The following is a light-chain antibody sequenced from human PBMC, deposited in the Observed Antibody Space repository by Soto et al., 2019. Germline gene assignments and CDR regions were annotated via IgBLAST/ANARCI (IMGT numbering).Light chain of an antibody. J-gene: IGKJ1*01. Sequence: QVAQCPSKLTGSACDRVTFACGASQTISSWLAWYQQKPGKAPKLLIYKASTLESGVPSRFSGSESGTEFTLTISSLQPDDFATYYCQQYNSYSGTFGQGTKVDIK. CDR3: QQYNSYSGT. CDR1: QTISSW. CDR2: KAS. V-gene: IGKV1-5*03.